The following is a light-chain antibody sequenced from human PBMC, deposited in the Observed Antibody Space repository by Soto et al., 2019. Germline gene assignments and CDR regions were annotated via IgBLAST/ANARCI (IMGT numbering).Light chain of an antibody. J-gene: IGLJ2*01. V-gene: IGLV2-8*01. Sequence: QSALTQPPSASGSPGQSVSISCTGTSSDVGGYNYVSWYQQHPGKAPKLMLYEVNQRPSGVPDRFSGSKSGNTASLTVSRLQAEDEADYYCSSYAGSSNLVFGGGTKLTVL. CDR1: SSDVGGYNY. CDR3: SSYAGSSNLV. CDR2: EVN.